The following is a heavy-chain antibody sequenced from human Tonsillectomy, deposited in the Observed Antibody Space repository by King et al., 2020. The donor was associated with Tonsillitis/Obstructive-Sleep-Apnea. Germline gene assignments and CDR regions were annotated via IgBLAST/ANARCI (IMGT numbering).Heavy chain of an antibody. Sequence: VQLVESGGGVVRPGGSLRLSCAASGFTFDNYGMSWVRQAPGKGLEWLSGINWNGGSTGYADSVKGRFTISRDNAKNSLSLQMHRLRAEDTALYYCARDRRGVENKWYGSGSPDYWGQGTLVTVSS. D-gene: IGHD3-10*01. J-gene: IGHJ4*02. CDR2: INWNGGST. CDR3: ARDRRGVENKWYGSGSPDY. V-gene: IGHV3-20*04. CDR1: GFTFDNYG.